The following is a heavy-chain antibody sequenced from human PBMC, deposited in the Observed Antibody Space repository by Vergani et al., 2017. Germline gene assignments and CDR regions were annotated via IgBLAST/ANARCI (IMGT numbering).Heavy chain of an antibody. CDR2: IYHTGTT. CDR3: ARAGLPFYAFYMDV. CDR1: GDSIRSGVYY. V-gene: IGHV4-31*03. J-gene: IGHJ6*03. Sequence: QVQLQESGPGLVKPSQTLSLTCTVSGDSIRSGVYYWGWIRQHPGQGLEWIGYIYHTGTTYYNPSLRGRINISVVTSKNQLSLKLTSVTAADTAVYFCARAGLPFYAFYMDVWGKGITVTVSS. D-gene: IGHD2/OR15-2a*01.